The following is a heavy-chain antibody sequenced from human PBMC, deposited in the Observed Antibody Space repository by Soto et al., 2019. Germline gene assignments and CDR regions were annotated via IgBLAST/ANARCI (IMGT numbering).Heavy chain of an antibody. CDR3: AKGPDGSGYYHNWFDS. J-gene: IGHJ5*01. CDR2: ISRTGDSA. Sequence: EVPLLESGGALVQPGGSLTLSCAASGFSFSDYAMSWVRQAPGKGLEWVSSISRTGDSAYYADSVKGRFAISRDRSKNSLSLQMSSLRVEDTAVYYCAKGPDGSGYYHNWFDSWGQGTLITVSS. CDR1: GFSFSDYA. V-gene: IGHV3-23*01. D-gene: IGHD3-22*01.